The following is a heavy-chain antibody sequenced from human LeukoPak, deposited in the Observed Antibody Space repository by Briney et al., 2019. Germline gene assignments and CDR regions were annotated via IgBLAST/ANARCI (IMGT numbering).Heavy chain of an antibody. D-gene: IGHD5-18*01. CDR1: GGSISSGGYY. Sequence: SETLSLTCTVSGGSISSGGYYWSWIRQPPGKGLEWIGTVYYDGSTYYNPSLKSRVTIPVDTSKNQFSLKLSSVTAADTAVYYCARDRGYSYAGDYYYGMDVWGQGTTVTVSS. CDR2: VYYDGST. V-gene: IGHV4-61*08. CDR3: ARDRGYSYAGDYYYGMDV. J-gene: IGHJ6*02.